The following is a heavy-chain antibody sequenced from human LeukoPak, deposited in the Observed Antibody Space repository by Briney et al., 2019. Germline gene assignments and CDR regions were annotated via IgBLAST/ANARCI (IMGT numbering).Heavy chain of an antibody. J-gene: IGHJ6*02. V-gene: IGHV1-18*01. CDR3: ARDLSGSSLYYYYYGMDV. CDR2: ISAYNGNT. D-gene: IGHD1-26*01. Sequence: ASVKVSCKASGYTFTSYGISWVRQAPGQGLEWMEWISAYNGNTNYAQKLQGRVTMTTDTSTSTAYMELRSLRSDDTAVYYCARDLSGSSLYYYYYGMDVWGQGTTVTVSS. CDR1: GYTFTSYG.